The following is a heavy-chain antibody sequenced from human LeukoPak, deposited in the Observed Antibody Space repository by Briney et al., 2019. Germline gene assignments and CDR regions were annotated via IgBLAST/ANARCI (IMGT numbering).Heavy chain of an antibody. CDR3: ARGEFSGLDY. Sequence: GGSLRLSCAASGFTFSTYAMHWVRQAPGKGLEWVAVILYDGSNEHYTDSVRGRFTISRDNPKNTLWLQMNSLTADDTAVYYCARGEFSGLDYWGQGTLVTVSS. CDR2: ILYDGSNE. D-gene: IGHD5-12*01. CDR1: GFTFSTYA. J-gene: IGHJ4*02. V-gene: IGHV3-30-3*01.